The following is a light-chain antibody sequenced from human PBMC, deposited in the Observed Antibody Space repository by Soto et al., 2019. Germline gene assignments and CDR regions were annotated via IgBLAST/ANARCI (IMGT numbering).Light chain of an antibody. CDR3: QQYYSLPPT. Sequence: DIVMTQSPDSLAVSLGERATINCKSSQSVLYSSNNKNHLAWYQQKPGQPPKLLIYWASTRESGVPDRFSGSGSGTDFTLTISSLQAEDVAVYYCQQYYSLPPTFGPGTKVDIK. CDR2: WAS. CDR1: QSVLYSSNNKNH. V-gene: IGKV4-1*01. J-gene: IGKJ3*01.